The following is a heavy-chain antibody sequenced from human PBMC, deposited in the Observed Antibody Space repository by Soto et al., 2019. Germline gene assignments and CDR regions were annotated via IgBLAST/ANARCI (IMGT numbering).Heavy chain of an antibody. J-gene: IGHJ6*02. V-gene: IGHV1-69*06. CDR1: GGTFSSYA. CDR2: IIPIFGTA. CDR3: ARDTDIVVVVAANYYYGMDV. D-gene: IGHD2-15*01. Sequence: QVQLVQSGAEVKKPGSSVKVSCKASGGTFSSYAISWVRQAPGQGLEWMGGIIPIFGTANYAQKFQGRVTITADKSTSTAYMELSSLRSEDTAAYYCARDTDIVVVVAANYYYGMDVWGQGTTVTVSS.